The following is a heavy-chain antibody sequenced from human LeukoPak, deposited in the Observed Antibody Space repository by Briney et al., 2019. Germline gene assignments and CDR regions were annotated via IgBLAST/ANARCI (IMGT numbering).Heavy chain of an antibody. Sequence: SETLSLTCTVSGDSISSADHYWHWIRQPPGKGLEYIGYIYFSGSTSHKPTLKSRLTMSVDPSKNQFSLSLSSVTAADTAVYYCAGAGLGDAFDIWGQGTMVTVSS. CDR2: IYFSGST. CDR3: AGAGLGDAFDI. V-gene: IGHV4-30-4*01. CDR1: GDSISSADHY. D-gene: IGHD7-27*01. J-gene: IGHJ3*02.